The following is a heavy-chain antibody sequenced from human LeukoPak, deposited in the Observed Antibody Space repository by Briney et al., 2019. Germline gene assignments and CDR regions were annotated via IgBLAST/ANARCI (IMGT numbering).Heavy chain of an antibody. CDR3: ARDGKAVAGFGWFDP. CDR2: IYYRWSP. D-gene: IGHD6-19*01. Sequence: SETLSLTCTVSGGSISSYYWSWIRQPPGKGLEWIGYIYYRWSPNYNPSLKSRVNISVDTSKNQFSLKLSSVTAADTAVYYCARDGKAVAGFGWFDPWGQGTLVTVSS. V-gene: IGHV4-59*01. CDR1: GGSISSYY. J-gene: IGHJ5*02.